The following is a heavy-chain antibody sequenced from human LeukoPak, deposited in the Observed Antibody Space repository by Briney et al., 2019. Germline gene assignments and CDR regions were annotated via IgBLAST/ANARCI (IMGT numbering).Heavy chain of an antibody. CDR1: GFTFGSYA. J-gene: IGHJ6*03. CDR2: ISYDGSNK. CDR3: ARGNGRVSVVPTYYYMDV. Sequence: GRSLRLSCAASGFTFGSYAMHWVRQAPGKGLEWVAVISYDGSNKYYADSVKGRFTISRDNSKNTLYLQMNSLRAEDTAVYYCARGNGRVSVVPTYYYMDVWGKGTTVTVSS. V-gene: IGHV3-30-3*01. D-gene: IGHD2-2*01.